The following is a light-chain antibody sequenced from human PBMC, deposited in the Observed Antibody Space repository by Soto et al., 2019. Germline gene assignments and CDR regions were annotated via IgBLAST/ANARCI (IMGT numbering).Light chain of an antibody. V-gene: IGKV3-20*01. J-gene: IGKJ1*01. CDR1: QSISRTY. CDR2: ATS. CDR3: QQYGRSGT. Sequence: ENVLTQSPGTLSLSPGERATLSCRASQSISRTYLAWYQQKPVQAPRLLIYATSSRATGIPDRFSGSGSGTDFTLTISRLEPEDFAVYYCQQYGRSGTFGQGTQGGYQ.